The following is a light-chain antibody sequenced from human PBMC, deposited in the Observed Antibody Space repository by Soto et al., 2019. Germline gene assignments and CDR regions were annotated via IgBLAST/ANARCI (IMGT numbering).Light chain of an antibody. CDR1: QSMGGN. Sequence: DIQMTQSPASLSASVGDRVTISCRASQSMGGNLNWYNQKPGKAPTLLMFTSSNLLSGVPSRFSGSGSGTDFILAISSLQPEDFATYYCQQSYRTPPTFGQGTKVEIK. V-gene: IGKV1-39*01. CDR2: TSS. J-gene: IGKJ1*01. CDR3: QQSYRTPPT.